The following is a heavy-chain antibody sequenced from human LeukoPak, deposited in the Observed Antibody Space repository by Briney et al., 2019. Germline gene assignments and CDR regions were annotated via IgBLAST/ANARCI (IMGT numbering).Heavy chain of an antibody. CDR2: IKPDGSEK. J-gene: IGHJ4*02. V-gene: IGHV3-7*05. CDR1: GFAFSSYW. D-gene: IGHD3-10*01. CDR3: ARIGGWFGNDY. Sequence: GGSLRLSCAASGFAFSSYWMSWVRQAPGKGLEWVANIKPDGSEKDYVDSVKGRFTVSRDNAKNSLYLQMNSLRAEDTAVYYCARIGGWFGNDYWGQGTLVTVSS.